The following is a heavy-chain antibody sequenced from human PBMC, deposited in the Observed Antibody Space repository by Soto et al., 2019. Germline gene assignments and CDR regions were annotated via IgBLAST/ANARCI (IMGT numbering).Heavy chain of an antibody. CDR1: GFTFTNAW. J-gene: IGHJ4*02. V-gene: IGHV3-15*07. CDR2: IRSKTDGGTP. Sequence: EVQLVESGGGLVKPGESLRLSCAASGFTFTNAWMNWVRQAPGKGLEWVGRIRSKTDGGTPDYAAPVKGRFTISRDDSKNTLYVQTNSLKTEDTVIDYCTTEKGYWGQGTLVTVSS. CDR3: TTEKGY.